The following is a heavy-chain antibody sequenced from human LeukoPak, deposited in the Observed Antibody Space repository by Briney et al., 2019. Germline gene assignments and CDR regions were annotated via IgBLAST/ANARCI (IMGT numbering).Heavy chain of an antibody. CDR2: ISYDGSNK. V-gene: IGHV3-30*04. J-gene: IGHJ4*02. CDR3: AREASGAFDY. CDR1: GFTYSSYA. D-gene: IGHD4/OR15-4a*01. Sequence: GGSLRLSCAASGFTYSSYAMHWVRQAPGKGLEWVAVISYDGSNKYYADSVKGRFTISRDNSKNTLYLQMNSLRAEDTAVYYCAREASGAFDYWGQGTLVTVSS.